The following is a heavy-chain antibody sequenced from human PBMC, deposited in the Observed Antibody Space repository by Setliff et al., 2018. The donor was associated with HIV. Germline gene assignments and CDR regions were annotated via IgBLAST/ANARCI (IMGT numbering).Heavy chain of an antibody. CDR1: GGSISSYY. CDR2: IYSSGST. J-gene: IGHJ4*02. CDR3: ARQRHGGAGAHDY. Sequence: SETLSLTCTVSGGSISSYYWSWIRQPPGKGLEWLGHIYSSGSTNYNPSLKSRVTISVDTSKNQFSLKLYSVTAADTAVYYCARQRHGGAGAHDYWGQGTLVTVSS. D-gene: IGHD3-16*01. V-gene: IGHV4-4*09.